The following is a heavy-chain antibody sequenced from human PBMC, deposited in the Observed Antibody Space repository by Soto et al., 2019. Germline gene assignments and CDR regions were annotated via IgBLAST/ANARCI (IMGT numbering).Heavy chain of an antibody. CDR3: AKGGVAAARGYFDH. Sequence: GESLRLSCAASGFNFRSYGLSWVRQAPGKGLEWVSDISGSGSVTNYADSVKGRFTISRDHSNNTLTLQMDSPRAEGAAVYYCAKGGVAAARGYFDHWGEGTRVTDSS. CDR1: GFNFRSYG. D-gene: IGHD6-13*01. J-gene: IGHJ4*02. V-gene: IGHV3-23*01. CDR2: ISGSGSVT.